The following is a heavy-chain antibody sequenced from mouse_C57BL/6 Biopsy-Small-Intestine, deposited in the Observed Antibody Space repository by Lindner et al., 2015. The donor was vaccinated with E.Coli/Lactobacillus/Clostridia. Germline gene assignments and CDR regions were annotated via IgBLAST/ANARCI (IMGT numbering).Heavy chain of an antibody. CDR1: GYIFTDYS. CDR3: ARDRGYSPYYFDY. V-gene: IGHV1-84*02. CDR2: IYANSGGT. D-gene: IGHD2-12*01. Sequence: SVKVSCKTSGYIFTDYSMHWVRQAPGQGLEWMGRIYANSGGTNFAQKFRDRVTMTRDTFISTAYMELSRLRSDDTAVYFCARDRGYSPYYFDYWGQGTLVTVSS. J-gene: IGHJ2*01.